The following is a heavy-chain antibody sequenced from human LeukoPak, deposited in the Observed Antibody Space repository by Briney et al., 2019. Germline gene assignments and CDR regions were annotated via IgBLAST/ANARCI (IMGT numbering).Heavy chain of an antibody. CDR3: ARSSSPTHSGYHPWFDP. V-gene: IGHV3-23*01. J-gene: IGHJ5*02. CDR1: GITLSNYA. CDR2: ISGSGGGT. Sequence: GGSLRLSCAVSGITLSNYAMSWVRQAPGKGLEWVAGISGSGGGTTYADSVKGRFTISRDNRKSTLYLQMNSLRAEDTAVYYCARSSSPTHSGYHPWFDPWGQGTLVTVSS. D-gene: IGHD3-22*01.